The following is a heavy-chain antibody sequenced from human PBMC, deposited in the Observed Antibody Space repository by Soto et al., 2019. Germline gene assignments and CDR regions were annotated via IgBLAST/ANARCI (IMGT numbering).Heavy chain of an antibody. CDR3: AKDGGERLLWFAHPYYYYMDV. J-gene: IGHJ6*03. CDR1: GFTFSSYG. CDR2: ISYDGSNK. D-gene: IGHD3-10*01. Sequence: GGSLRLSCAASGFTFSSYGMHWVRQAPGKGLEWVAVISYDGSNKYYADSVKGRFTTSRDNSKNTLYLQMNSLRAEDTAVYYCAKDGGERLLWFAHPYYYYMDVWGKGTTVTVSS. V-gene: IGHV3-30*18.